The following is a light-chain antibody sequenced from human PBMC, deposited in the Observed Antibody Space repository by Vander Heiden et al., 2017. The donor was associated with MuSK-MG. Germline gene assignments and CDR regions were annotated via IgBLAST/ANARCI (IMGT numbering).Light chain of an antibody. V-gene: IGLV1-44*01. CDR2: SNN. J-gene: IGLJ3*02. CDR3: AAWDDSLNGWV. Sequence: QSVLTQPPSASGTPGQSVTTSCSGSSSNIGSNTVNWYQQLPGTAPKLLTYSNNQRPSGVPDRFSGSKSGTSASLAISGLQSEDEADYYCAAWDDSLNGWVFGGGTKLTVL. CDR1: SSNIGSNT.